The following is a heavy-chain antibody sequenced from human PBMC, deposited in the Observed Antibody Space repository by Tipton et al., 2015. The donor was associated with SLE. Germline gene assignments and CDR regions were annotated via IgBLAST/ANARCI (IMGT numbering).Heavy chain of an antibody. CDR2: IHHSGTT. CDR3: ARTDFWGAHDY. CDR1: GVSISSSY. Sequence: TLSLTCNVSGVSISSSYWSWIRQPAGKGLEWVAYIHHSGTTKYNPSLKSRVTISADTSKNQISLRMKSVTAADTAVYYCARTDFWGAHDYWGQGTLVTVSS. D-gene: IGHD3-3*01. J-gene: IGHJ4*02. V-gene: IGHV4-59*07.